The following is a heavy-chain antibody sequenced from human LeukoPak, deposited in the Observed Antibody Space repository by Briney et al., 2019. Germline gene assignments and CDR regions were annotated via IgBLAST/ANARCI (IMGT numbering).Heavy chain of an antibody. V-gene: IGHV4-59*01. J-gene: IGHJ5*02. D-gene: IGHD3-10*01. CDR3: ARDGSGSYYKWFDP. CDR1: GGSMSSYY. CDR2: IYYIGST. Sequence: KTSETLSLTCTVSGGSMSSYYWSWIRQPPGKGLEWIGYIYYIGSTNYNPSLKSRVTISVDTSKNQFSLKLSSVTAADTAVYYCARDGSGSYYKWFDPWGQGTLVTVSS.